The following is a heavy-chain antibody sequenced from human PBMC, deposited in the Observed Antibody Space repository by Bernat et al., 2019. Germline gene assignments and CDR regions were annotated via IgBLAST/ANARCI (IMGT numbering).Heavy chain of an antibody. CDR2: IDPSDSYT. Sequence: EVQLVQSGAEVKKPGESLRISCKGSGYSFTSYWISWVRQMPGKGLEWMGRIDPSDSYTNYSPSFQGHVTISADKSISTAYLQWSSLKASDTAMYYCARRGYYYGSGSYSNLEFDYWGQGTLVTVSS. CDR3: ARRGYYYGSGSYSNLEFDY. V-gene: IGHV5-10-1*03. J-gene: IGHJ4*02. CDR1: GYSFTSYW. D-gene: IGHD3-10*01.